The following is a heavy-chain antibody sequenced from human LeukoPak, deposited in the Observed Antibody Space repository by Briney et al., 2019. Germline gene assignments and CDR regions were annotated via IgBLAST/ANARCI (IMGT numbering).Heavy chain of an antibody. CDR3: ARDLGYYDSSGYVPHFDY. V-gene: IGHV1-46*01. Sequence: ASVRVSCKASGYTFTAYYMHWVRQAPGQGLEWMGIINPSGGSTSYAQKFQGRVTMTRDTSTSTVYMELSSPRSEDTAVYYCARDLGYYDSSGYVPHFDYWGQGTLVTVSS. D-gene: IGHD3-22*01. CDR2: INPSGGST. J-gene: IGHJ4*02. CDR1: GYTFTAYY.